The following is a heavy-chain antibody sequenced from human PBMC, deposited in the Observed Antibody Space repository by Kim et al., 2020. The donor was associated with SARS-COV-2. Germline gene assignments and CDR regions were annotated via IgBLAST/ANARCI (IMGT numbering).Heavy chain of an antibody. Sequence: SETLSLTCTVSGGSVSSGSYYWSWIRQPPGKGLEWIGYIYYSGSTNYNPSLKSRVTISVDTSKNQFSLKLSSVTAADTAVYYCARETLYSGSYYYHGMDVWGQGTTVTVSS. J-gene: IGHJ6*02. CDR1: GGSVSSGSYY. D-gene: IGHD3-10*01. V-gene: IGHV4-61*01. CDR2: IYYSGST. CDR3: ARETLYSGSYYYHGMDV.